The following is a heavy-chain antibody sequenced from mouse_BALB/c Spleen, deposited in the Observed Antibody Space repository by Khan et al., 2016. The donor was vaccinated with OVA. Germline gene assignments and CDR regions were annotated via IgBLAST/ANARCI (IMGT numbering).Heavy chain of an antibody. V-gene: IGHV2-9-2*01. Sequence: QVQLKQSGPGLVAPSQSLSITCTVSGFSLTNYDISWIRQPPGKGLEWLGVIWTGGGTNYTSTFMSRLSISKDNSKSQVCLKMNRRLTDDTALYYCVRRCNYYGSFYWYFDVWGAATTVTVSS. D-gene: IGHD1-1*01. CDR3: VRRCNYYGSFYWYFDV. CDR2: IWTGGGT. J-gene: IGHJ1*01. CDR1: GFSLTNYD.